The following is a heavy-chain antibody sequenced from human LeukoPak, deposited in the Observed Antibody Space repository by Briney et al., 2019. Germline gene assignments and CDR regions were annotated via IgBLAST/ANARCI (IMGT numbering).Heavy chain of an antibody. CDR1: GFTFSNYG. J-gene: IGHJ4*02. CDR2: ISGSGDST. Sequence: GGSLRLSCAGSGFTFSNYGMSWVRQAPGRGLEWVSSISGSGDSTHYADSVKDRFTISRDNSKNTPYLQMNSLRAEDTAVYYCAKVNIVVVHFDYWGQGTLVTVSS. CDR3: AKVNIVVVHFDY. D-gene: IGHD2-2*01. V-gene: IGHV3-23*01.